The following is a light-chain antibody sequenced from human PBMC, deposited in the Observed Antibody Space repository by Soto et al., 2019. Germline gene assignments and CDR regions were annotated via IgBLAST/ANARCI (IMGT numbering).Light chain of an antibody. J-gene: IGKJ1*01. CDR2: HAS. CDR3: LQDYNYPST. Sequence: EIVMTQSPATLSVSPGGRATLSCMAIQSVGSNLAWYQLKPGQTPRLLISHASTRATGIPARFRGSGSGTDFTLTISSLPPEDCETYYCLQDYNYPSTFGQGTKVDIK. CDR1: QSVGSN. V-gene: IGKV3-15*01.